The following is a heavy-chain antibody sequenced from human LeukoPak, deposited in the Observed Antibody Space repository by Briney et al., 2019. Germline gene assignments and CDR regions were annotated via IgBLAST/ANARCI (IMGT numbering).Heavy chain of an antibody. J-gene: IGHJ6*03. V-gene: IGHV3-48*04. D-gene: IGHD6-13*01. CDR3: VRDPSYGSSWYYYMDV. Sequence: GGSLRLSCAASGFTDSSNHMSWVRQAPGKGLEWVSYISSSSFKIGYADSVKGRFTISRDNSKNSLYLQMDSLRVEDTAVYYCVRDPSYGSSWYYYMDVWGKGTTVTVSS. CDR2: ISSSSFKI. CDR1: GFTDSSNH.